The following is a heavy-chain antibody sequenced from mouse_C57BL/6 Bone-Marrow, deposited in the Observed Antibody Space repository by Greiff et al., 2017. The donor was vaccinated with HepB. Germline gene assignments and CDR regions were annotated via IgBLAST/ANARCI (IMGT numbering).Heavy chain of an antibody. V-gene: IGHV1-15*01. CDR3: TRYGSSPAWFAY. Sequence: QVHVKQSGAELVRPGASVTLSCKASGYTFTDYEMHWVKQTPVHGLEWIGAIDPETGGTAYNQKFKGKAILTADKSSSTAYMELRSLTSEDSAVYYCTRYGSSPAWFAYWGQGTRVTVSA. J-gene: IGHJ3*01. D-gene: IGHD1-1*01. CDR1: GYTFTDYE. CDR2: IDPETGGT.